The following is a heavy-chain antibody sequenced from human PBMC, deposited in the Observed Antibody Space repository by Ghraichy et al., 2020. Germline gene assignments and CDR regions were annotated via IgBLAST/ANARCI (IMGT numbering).Heavy chain of an antibody. CDR1: GFTFSSYW. V-gene: IGHV3-7*03. J-gene: IGHJ4*02. D-gene: IGHD6-19*01. CDR2: IKQDGSEK. CDR3: ARDPIGIAVAEDY. Sequence: GSLRLSCAASGFTFSSYWMSWVRQAPGKGLEWVANIKQDGSEKYYVDSVKGRFTISRDNAKNSLYLQMNSLRAEDTAVYYCARDPIGIAVAEDYWGQGTLVTVSS.